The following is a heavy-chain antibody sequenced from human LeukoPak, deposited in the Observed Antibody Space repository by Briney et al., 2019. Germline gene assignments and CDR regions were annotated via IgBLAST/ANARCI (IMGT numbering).Heavy chain of an antibody. CDR3: ARDWGSTGSDLYDS. CDR2: RRQDGRER. Sequence: SGGSLRLSCAVSGFIFRKYWMTGARRAPGKGREWVAHRRQDGRERHYVDSVKDRFTIYRDNAKNSLDLQMDSVRAEDTAVYNCARDWGSTGSDLYDSWGQGTLVTVSS. J-gene: IGHJ5*01. D-gene: IGHD3-16*01. CDR1: GFIFRKYW. V-gene: IGHV3-7*01.